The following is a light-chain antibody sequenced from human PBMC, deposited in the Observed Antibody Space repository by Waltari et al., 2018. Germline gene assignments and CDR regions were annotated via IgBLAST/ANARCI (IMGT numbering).Light chain of an antibody. Sequence: QLVLTQSPSASASLGASVKLTCTLSSGQSTNVIAWLQKRPERGPRYLMKVNSDGSHNKGDEIPDRFSGSSSGAEHYLTISSLQSEDEADYYCQTGGHGTWVFGGGTKLTVL. J-gene: IGLJ3*02. V-gene: IGLV4-69*01. CDR1: SGQSTNV. CDR3: QTGGHGTWV. CDR2: VNSDGSH.